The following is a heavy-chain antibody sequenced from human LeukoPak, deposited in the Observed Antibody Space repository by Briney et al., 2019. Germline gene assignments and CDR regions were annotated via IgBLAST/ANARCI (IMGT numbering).Heavy chain of an antibody. CDR3: ARDGSSGSYSYYYYMDV. D-gene: IGHD3-10*01. CDR1: GGSISSGSYY. V-gene: IGHV4-61*02. CDR2: IYTSGST. J-gene: IGHJ6*03. Sequence: SETLSLTCTVSGGSISSGSYYWSWIRQPAGKGLEWIVRIYTSGSTNYNPSLKSRVTISVDTSKNQFSLKLSSVTAADTAVYYRARDGSSGSYSYYYYMDVWGKGTTVTVSS.